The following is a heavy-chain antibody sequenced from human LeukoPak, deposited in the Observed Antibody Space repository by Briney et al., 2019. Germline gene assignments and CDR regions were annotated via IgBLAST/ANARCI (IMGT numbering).Heavy chain of an antibody. D-gene: IGHD4-23*01. J-gene: IGHJ4*02. CDR3: AGFYGGNRLGFDY. CDR1: GFTFSSYG. V-gene: IGHV3-30*03. Sequence: PGGSLRLSCAASGFTFSSYGMPWVRQAPGKGLEWVAVISYDGSNKYYADSVKGRFTISRDNSKNTLYLQMNSLRAEDTAVYYCAGFYGGNRLGFDYWGQGTLVTVSS. CDR2: ISYDGSNK.